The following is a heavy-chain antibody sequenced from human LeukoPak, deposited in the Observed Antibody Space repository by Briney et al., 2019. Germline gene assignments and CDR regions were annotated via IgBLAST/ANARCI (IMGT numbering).Heavy chain of an antibody. CDR3: AYLDSSGYYYGRLRY. Sequence: GGSLRLSCAASGFTFSSHAMSWVRQTPGKGLESVSSMSAGGGSTHYADSVKGRFTISRDNSKNTLYLQMNSLRAEDTAVYFCAYLDSSGYYYGRLRYWGQGTPVTVSS. V-gene: IGHV3-23*01. CDR2: MSAGGGST. CDR1: GFTFSSHA. D-gene: IGHD3-22*01. J-gene: IGHJ4*02.